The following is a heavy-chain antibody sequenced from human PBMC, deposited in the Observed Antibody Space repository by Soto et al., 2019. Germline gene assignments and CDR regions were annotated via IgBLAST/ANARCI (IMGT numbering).Heavy chain of an antibody. CDR2: IIPIFGTA. Sequence: WASVKVSCKASGGTFSSYAISWVRQAPGQGLEWMGGIIPIFGTANYAQKFQGRVTITADESTSTAYMELSSLRSEDTAVYYCARGVAAAGSPVSWGQGTLVTVSS. D-gene: IGHD6-13*01. CDR3: ARGVAAAGSPVS. CDR1: GGTFSSYA. V-gene: IGHV1-69*13. J-gene: IGHJ5*02.